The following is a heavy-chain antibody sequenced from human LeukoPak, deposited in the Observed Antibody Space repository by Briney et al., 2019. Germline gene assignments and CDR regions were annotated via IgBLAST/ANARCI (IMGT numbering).Heavy chain of an antibody. Sequence: GASVKVSCKTSGYTFTGNYMHWVRQAPGQGLEWLGWINTKSGGTKNAREFQGRVTLTRDTSIITAYMELTRLRSDDTAVYYCARDRTTVTTGYYGMDVWGQGTTVTVSS. CDR2: INTKSGGT. J-gene: IGHJ6*02. CDR1: GYTFTGNY. D-gene: IGHD4-17*01. CDR3: ARDRTTVTTGYYGMDV. V-gene: IGHV1-2*02.